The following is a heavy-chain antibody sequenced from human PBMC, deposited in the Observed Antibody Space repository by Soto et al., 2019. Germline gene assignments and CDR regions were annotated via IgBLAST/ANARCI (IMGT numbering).Heavy chain of an antibody. V-gene: IGHV4-4*02. CDR3: ARGHVLRYFDWLSYGMDV. J-gene: IGHJ6*02. D-gene: IGHD3-9*01. Sequence: SETLSLTCAVSGGSISSSNWWSWVRQPPGKGLEWIGEIYHSGSTNYNPSLKSRVTISVDKSKNQFSLKLSPVTAADTAVYYCARGHVLRYFDWLSYGMDVWGQGTTVTVSS. CDR1: GGSISSSNW. CDR2: IYHSGST.